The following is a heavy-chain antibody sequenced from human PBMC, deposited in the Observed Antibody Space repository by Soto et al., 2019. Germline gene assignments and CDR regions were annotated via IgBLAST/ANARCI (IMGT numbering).Heavy chain of an antibody. V-gene: IGHV3-23*01. CDR1: GFTFNNYA. CDR3: AKDRNYPRDQFHN. Sequence: HPGGSLRLSCAASGFTFNNYAMSWFRQAPGKGLEWVSAISANGQGIYYADSVKGRFIISRDSSKDTVFLHMDSLTAEDTAVYYCAKDRNYPRDQFHNWGQGTLVTVSS. J-gene: IGHJ4*02. D-gene: IGHD1-7*01. CDR2: ISANGQGI.